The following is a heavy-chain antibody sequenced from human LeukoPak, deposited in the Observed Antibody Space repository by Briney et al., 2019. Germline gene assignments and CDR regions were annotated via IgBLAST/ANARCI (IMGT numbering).Heavy chain of an antibody. Sequence: SGPALVKPTQTLTLTCTFSGFSLSTSGMCVSWIRQPPGKALEWLALIGWDDNKYYNTSLKTRLTISKDTSKNQVVLTMTNMDPVDTATYFCARYLYGDSASYFDYWGQGSLVIVSS. J-gene: IGHJ4*02. CDR3: ARYLYGDSASYFDY. CDR1: GFSLSTSGMC. D-gene: IGHD4-17*01. CDR2: IGWDDNK. V-gene: IGHV2-70*01.